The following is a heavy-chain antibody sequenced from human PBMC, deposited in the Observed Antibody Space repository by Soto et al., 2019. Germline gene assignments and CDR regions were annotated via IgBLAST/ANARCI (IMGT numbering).Heavy chain of an antibody. J-gene: IGHJ4*02. CDR2: IFSNDEK. D-gene: IGHD3-9*01. CDR3: ARIESTDYDILTGYYLLGGFDY. Sequence: SGPTLVNPTETLTLTCTVSGFSLSNARMGVSWIRQPPGKALEWLAHIFSNDEKSYSTSLKSRLTISKDTSKSQVVLTMTNMDPVDTATYYCARIESTDYDILTGYYLLGGFDYWGQGTLVTVSS. V-gene: IGHV2-26*01. CDR1: GFSLSNARMG.